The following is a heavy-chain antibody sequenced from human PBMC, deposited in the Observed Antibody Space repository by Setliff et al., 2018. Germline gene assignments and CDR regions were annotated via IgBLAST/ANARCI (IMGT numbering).Heavy chain of an antibody. CDR1: GYTFTSYA. CDR2: IIPIFGTA. V-gene: IGHV1-69*13. CDR3: AGDTIQDAFDI. Sequence: GASVKVSCKASGYTFTSYAMHWVRQAPGQRLEWMGGIIPIFGTANYAQRFQGRVTITADESTSTAYMELSSLRSEDTAMYYCAGDTIQDAFDIWGQGTMVTVSS. D-gene: IGHD3-3*01. J-gene: IGHJ3*02.